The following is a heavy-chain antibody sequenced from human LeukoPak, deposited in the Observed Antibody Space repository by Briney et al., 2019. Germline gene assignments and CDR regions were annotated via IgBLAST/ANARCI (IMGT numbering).Heavy chain of an antibody. Sequence: SQTLSLTCTVSGGSISIGGYYWSWIRQHPGKGLEWIGYIYYSGSTYYNPSLKSRVTISVDTSKNQFSLKLSSVTAADTAVYYCARGLGYCSSTSCSGTGTTVDYWGQGTLVTVSS. CDR1: GGSISIGGYY. V-gene: IGHV4-31*03. CDR3: ARGLGYCSSTSCSGTGTTVDY. J-gene: IGHJ4*02. D-gene: IGHD2-2*01. CDR2: IYYSGST.